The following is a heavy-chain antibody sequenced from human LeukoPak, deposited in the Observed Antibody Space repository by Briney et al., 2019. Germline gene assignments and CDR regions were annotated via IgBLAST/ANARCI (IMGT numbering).Heavy chain of an antibody. J-gene: IGHJ3*02. Sequence: ASVKVSCKASGYTFTGYYMHWVRQAAGQGLEWMGWISAYNGNTNYAQKLQGRVTMTTDTSTSTAYMELRSLRSDDTAVYYCARSMGQGYYDSSGYYYVRRSDAFDIWGQGTMVTVSS. D-gene: IGHD3-22*01. V-gene: IGHV1-18*04. CDR3: ARSMGQGYYDSSGYYYVRRSDAFDI. CDR1: GYTFTGYY. CDR2: ISAYNGNT.